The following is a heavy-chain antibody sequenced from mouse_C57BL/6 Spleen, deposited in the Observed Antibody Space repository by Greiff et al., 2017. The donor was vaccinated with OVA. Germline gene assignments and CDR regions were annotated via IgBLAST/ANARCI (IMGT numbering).Heavy chain of an antibody. Sequence: VQLVESGAELVRPGASVTLSCKASGYTFTDYEMHWVKQTPVHGLEWIGAIDPETGGTAYNQKFKGKAILTADKSSSTAYMELRSLTSEDSAVYYCTRSNYGSRGPFAYWGQGTLVTVSA. D-gene: IGHD1-1*01. V-gene: IGHV1-15*01. J-gene: IGHJ3*01. CDR3: TRSNYGSRGPFAY. CDR2: IDPETGGT. CDR1: GYTFTDYE.